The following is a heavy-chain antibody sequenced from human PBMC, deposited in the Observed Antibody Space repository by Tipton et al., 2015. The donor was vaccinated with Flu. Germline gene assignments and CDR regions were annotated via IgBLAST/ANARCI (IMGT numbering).Heavy chain of an antibody. J-gene: IGHJ4*02. D-gene: IGHD6-19*01. V-gene: IGHV4-38-2*02. CDR1: GYSISSGYY. CDR3: ARDLGGQSSGWKGPFDY. Sequence: TLSLTCTVSGYSISSGYYWGWIRQPPGKGLEWIGIIYHSGSTSYNPSLKSRVTISVDTSKNQFSLKLSSVTAADTAVYYCARDLGGQSSGWKGPFDYWGQGTLVTVSS. CDR2: IYHSGST.